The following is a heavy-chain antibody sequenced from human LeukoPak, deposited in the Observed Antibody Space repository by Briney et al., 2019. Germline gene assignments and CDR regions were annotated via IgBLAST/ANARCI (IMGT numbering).Heavy chain of an antibody. CDR1: GYTFTGHW. D-gene: IGHD3-3*01. J-gene: IGHJ5*02. V-gene: IGHV1-2*02. Sequence: ASVKVSCKASGYTFTGHWMHWVRQAPGQGLEWMGWINPNSGGTNYAQKFQGRATMTRDTSISTAYMELSRLRSDDTAVYYCARDREGDFWSGENWFDPWGQGTLVTVSS. CDR3: ARDREGDFWSGENWFDP. CDR2: INPNSGGT.